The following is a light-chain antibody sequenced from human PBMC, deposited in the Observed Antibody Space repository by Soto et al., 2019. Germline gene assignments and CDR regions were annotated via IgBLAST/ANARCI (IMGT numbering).Light chain of an antibody. CDR2: VAS. J-gene: IGKJ3*01. Sequence: EIVLTQSPGTLSLSPGERATLSCRASQSVSSSYLAWYQQKPGQAPRLLIYVASSRATGIPDRFSGSGSGPDFTLTISGLEPEDFAVYYCQQYGSSPLAFGPGTKVDIK. V-gene: IGKV3-20*01. CDR3: QQYGSSPLA. CDR1: QSVSSSY.